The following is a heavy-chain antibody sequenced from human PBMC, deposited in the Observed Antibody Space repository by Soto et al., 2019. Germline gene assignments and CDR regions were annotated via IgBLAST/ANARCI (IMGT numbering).Heavy chain of an antibody. Sequence: VKVSLKASGYTFTRYGLSWARPAPGQGVEWVGWISAYNGNTNYAQKLQGRVTMTTDTPTSTAYMELRSLRSDDTAVYYCARASSGYVQGILDYWGERTLVTVHS. D-gene: IGHD5-12*01. J-gene: IGHJ4*02. CDR2: ISAYNGNT. CDR1: GYTFTRYG. CDR3: ARASSGYVQGILDY. V-gene: IGHV1-18*04.